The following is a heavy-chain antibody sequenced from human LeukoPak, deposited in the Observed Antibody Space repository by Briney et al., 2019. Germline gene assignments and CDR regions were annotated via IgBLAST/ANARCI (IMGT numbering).Heavy chain of an antibody. CDR3: ARVTADAFDI. Sequence: SETLFLTCGVHGGPFIDHYCSSIRQTPGNGLEWIGEINHSGSTNNNPSLKSRVTISVDTTKNQFALKLSSVTAADTAVYYCARVTADAFDIWGQGTMVTVSS. CDR2: INHSGST. V-gene: IGHV4-34*01. CDR1: GGPFIDHY. J-gene: IGHJ3*02.